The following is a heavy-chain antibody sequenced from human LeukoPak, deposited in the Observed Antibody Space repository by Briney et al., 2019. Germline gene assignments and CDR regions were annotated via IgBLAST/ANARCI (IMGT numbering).Heavy chain of an antibody. V-gene: IGHV3-7*01. D-gene: IGHD3-10*01. CDR1: GFTFSTYW. CDR3: ARDLVPEPTGDWFDP. CDR2: IKYDGIEK. Sequence: GGSLRLSCAASGFTFSTYWMAWVRQAPGKGLEWVANIKYDGIEKYYVDSVKGRFTISRDNAKNSLYLHMNSLRDHDTAVYSCARDLVPEPTGDWFDPWGQGTLVTVSS. J-gene: IGHJ5*02.